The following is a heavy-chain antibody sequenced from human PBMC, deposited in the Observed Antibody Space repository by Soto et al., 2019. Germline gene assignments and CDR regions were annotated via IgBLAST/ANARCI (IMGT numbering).Heavy chain of an antibody. D-gene: IGHD3-10*01. V-gene: IGHV3-30*03. CDR3: AIGRGISILRGVFFQEFYF. CDR2: MSFDGSKI. Sequence: QVKLVESGGGVVQPGRSLGLSCAASGFTFSNYGMHWVRQAPGKGLEWVAGMSFDGSKISYADSMKGRLSISRDNSKNTVYLQMDSLRPEDTAVYHCAIGRGISILRGVFFQEFYFWGQGTLVTVSS. CDR1: GFTFSNYG. J-gene: IGHJ4*02.